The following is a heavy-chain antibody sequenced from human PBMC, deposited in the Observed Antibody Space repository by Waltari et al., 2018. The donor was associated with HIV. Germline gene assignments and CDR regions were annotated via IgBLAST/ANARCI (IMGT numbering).Heavy chain of an antibody. J-gene: IGHJ5*02. V-gene: IGHV1-69*01. CDR2: IIPIFGTA. CDR1: GGTFSSYA. CDR3: ARPRGGGMDPGWFDP. D-gene: IGHD6-13*01. Sequence: QVQLVQSGAEVKKPGSSVKVACKASGGTFSSYAIRRVRQAPGQGLEWMGGIIPIFGTANYAQKFQGRVTITADESTSTAYMELSSLRSEDTAVYYCARPRGGGMDPGWFDPWGQGTLVTVSS.